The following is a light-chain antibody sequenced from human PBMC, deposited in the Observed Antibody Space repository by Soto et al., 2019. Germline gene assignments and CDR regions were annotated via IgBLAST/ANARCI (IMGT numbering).Light chain of an antibody. CDR3: QQYNSYTWT. V-gene: IGKV1-5*01. CDR1: QSIRSW. Sequence: IQFTQSPSSLSSSVLDRFTITCRASQSIRSWLAWYQQKPGKAPKLLIYDASSLESGVPSRFSGSGSGTEFTLTISSLQPDDFATYYCQQYNSYTWTFGQGTKVDI. J-gene: IGKJ1*01. CDR2: DAS.